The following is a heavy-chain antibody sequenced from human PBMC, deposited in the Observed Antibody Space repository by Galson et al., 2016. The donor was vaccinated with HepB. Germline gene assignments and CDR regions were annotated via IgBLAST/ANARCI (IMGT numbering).Heavy chain of an antibody. V-gene: IGHV1-18*01. D-gene: IGHD5-12*01. J-gene: IGHJ5*02. CDR3: ARVLGGYDFYP. Sequence: WVRQAPGQGLEWMGWINAYNGNTNYAQSFQGRVTMTTDTSTGTAYMELWNLRSDDTALYYCARVLGGYDFYPWGQGTLVTVSS. CDR2: INAYNGNT.